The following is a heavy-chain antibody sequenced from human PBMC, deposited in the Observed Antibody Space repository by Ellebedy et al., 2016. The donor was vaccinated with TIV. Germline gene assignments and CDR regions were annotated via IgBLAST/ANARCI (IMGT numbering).Heavy chain of an antibody. J-gene: IGHJ4*02. V-gene: IGHV4-34*01. Sequence: MPSETLSLTCAVFGGSFSGYEWSWIRQPPGRGLERIGDINHSGSTNYNPSLKSRVTISVDTSKTQFSLRLSSVTAADTAVYYCARAQGPYDSTGYYRFTYFDYWGQGTLVTVSS. CDR3: ARAQGPYDSTGYYRFTYFDY. CDR1: GGSFSGYE. D-gene: IGHD3-22*01. CDR2: INHSGST.